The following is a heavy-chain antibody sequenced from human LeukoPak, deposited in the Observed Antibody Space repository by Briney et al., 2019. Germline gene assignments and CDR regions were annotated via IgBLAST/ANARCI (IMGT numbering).Heavy chain of an antibody. J-gene: IGHJ4*02. CDR1: GFTFSSYA. V-gene: IGHV3-23*01. CDR3: AKAPGYYYGSGSDYFDY. CDR2: ISGSGGSS. D-gene: IGHD3-10*01. Sequence: SGGSLRLSCAASGFTFSSYAMSWVRQAPGKGLEWVSTISGSGGSSYYADSVKGRFTISRDNSKNTLYLQMNSLRAEDTAVYYSAKAPGYYYGSGSDYFDYWGQGTLVTVSS.